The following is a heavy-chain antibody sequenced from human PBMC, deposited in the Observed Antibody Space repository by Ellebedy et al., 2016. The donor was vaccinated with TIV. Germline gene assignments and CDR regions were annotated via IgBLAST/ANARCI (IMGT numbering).Heavy chain of an antibody. CDR1: GFSSSIYA. CDR2: ISGSGGST. CDR3: AKGGLVTRFDP. Sequence: GESLKISCAASGFSSSIYATSWVRQAPGKGLEWVSTISGSGGSTYYADSVKGRFTISRDNSKNTLYLQMNSLRAEDTALYYCAKGGLVTRFDPWGQGTLVTVSS. V-gene: IGHV3-23*01. J-gene: IGHJ5*02. D-gene: IGHD3/OR15-3a*01.